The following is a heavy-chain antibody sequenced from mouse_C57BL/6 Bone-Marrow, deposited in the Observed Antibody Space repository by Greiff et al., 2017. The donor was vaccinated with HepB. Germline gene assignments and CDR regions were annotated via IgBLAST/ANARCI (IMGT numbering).Heavy chain of an antibody. CDR2: IYPGSGST. CDR3: ARDYYGSSYFYYFDY. CDR1: GYTFTSYW. J-gene: IGHJ2*01. D-gene: IGHD1-1*01. Sequence: VQLQQSGAELVKPGASVKMSCKASGYTFTSYWITWVKQRPGQGLEWIGDIYPGSGSTNYNEKFKSKATLTVDTSSSTAYMQLSSLTSEDSAVYYCARDYYGSSYFYYFDYWGQGTTLTVSS. V-gene: IGHV1-55*01.